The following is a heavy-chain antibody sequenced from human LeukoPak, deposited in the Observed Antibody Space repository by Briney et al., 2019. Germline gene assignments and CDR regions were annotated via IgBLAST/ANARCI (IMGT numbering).Heavy chain of an antibody. CDR2: IYTSGST. V-gene: IGHV4-4*07. J-gene: IGHJ4*02. CDR1: GGPISSYY. CDR3: ASRDYDFWSGYYSHDC. D-gene: IGHD3-3*01. Sequence: PSETLSLTCTVSGGPISSYYWSWIRQPAGKGLEWIGRIYTSGSTNYNPSLKSRVTISVDTSKNQFSLKLSSVTAADTAVYYCASRDYDFWSGYYSHDCWGQGTLVTVSS.